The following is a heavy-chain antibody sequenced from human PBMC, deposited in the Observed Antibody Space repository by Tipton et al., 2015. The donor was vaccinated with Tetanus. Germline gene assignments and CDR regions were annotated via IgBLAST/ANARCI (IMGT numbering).Heavy chain of an antibody. CDR2: INSANGNT. D-gene: IGHD3-22*01. Sequence: QVQLVQSGAEVKEPGASVKVFCRTSDYPFTNYPIHWVRQAPGQGLEWMGWINSANGNTILSQSFQGRVTVASDTSASTVYMELSGLRSVDTAVYYCARDGRGSAFYSYFDIWGQGTQVTVSS. CDR3: ARDGRGSAFYSYFDI. CDR1: DYPFTNYP. V-gene: IGHV1-3*01. J-gene: IGHJ3*02.